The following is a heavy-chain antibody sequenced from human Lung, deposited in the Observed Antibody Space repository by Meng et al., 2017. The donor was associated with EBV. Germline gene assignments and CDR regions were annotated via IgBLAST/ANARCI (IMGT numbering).Heavy chain of an antibody. D-gene: IGHD1-14*01. CDR2: INEDGTIT. CDR3: SRDLAGSDDY. J-gene: IGHJ4*02. CDR1: GFTFSSYG. Sequence: VQLVESXXGXVQPGXXLXLSCAASGFTFSSYGMHWVRQGPGKEPLWVSRINEDGTITNYADSVKGRFTISRDNAKNTLYLQMNNLRAEDTAVYYCSRDLAGSDDYWGRGTLVNVSS. V-gene: IGHV3-74*01.